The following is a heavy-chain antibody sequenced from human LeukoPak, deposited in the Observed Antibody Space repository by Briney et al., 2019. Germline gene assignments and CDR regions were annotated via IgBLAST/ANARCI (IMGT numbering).Heavy chain of an antibody. Sequence: SETLSLTCTVSGGSISSYYWSWIRQPPGKGLEWIGYIYYSGSTYYNPSLKSRVTISVDTSKNQFSLKLSSVTAADTAVYYCASMTTVTPLDYWGQGTLVTVSS. CDR3: ASMTTVTPLDY. D-gene: IGHD4-17*01. J-gene: IGHJ4*02. CDR2: IYYSGST. V-gene: IGHV4-59*12. CDR1: GGSISSYY.